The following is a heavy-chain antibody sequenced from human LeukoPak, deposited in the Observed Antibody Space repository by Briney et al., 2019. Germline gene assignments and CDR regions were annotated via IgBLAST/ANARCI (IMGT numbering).Heavy chain of an antibody. CDR3: ARERLLEHYDFWSGYSFNWFDP. CDR2: IIPIFGTA. J-gene: IGHJ5*02. Sequence: SVKVSCKASGGTFSSYAISWVRQAPGQGLEWIGGIIPIFGTADYAQKFQGRVTITADESTSTAYMELSSLRSEDTAVYYCARERLLEHYDFWSGYSFNWFDPWGQGTLVTVSS. CDR1: GGTFSSYA. V-gene: IGHV1-69*13. D-gene: IGHD3-3*01.